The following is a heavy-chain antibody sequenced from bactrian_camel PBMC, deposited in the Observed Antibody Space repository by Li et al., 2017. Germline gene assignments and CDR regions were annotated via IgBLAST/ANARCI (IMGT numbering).Heavy chain of an antibody. J-gene: IGHJ4*01. CDR2: SDGAGRT. D-gene: IGHD1*01. V-gene: IGHV3S55*01. CDR1: GLTSSRAC. Sequence: QLVESGGGSVQAGGSLRLSCAASGLTSSRACMGWFRQAPGKEREAVANSDGAGRTRYADSVKGRFTISKDNAKNTLYLQMNSLKPEDTAMYYCAARGFLYCDSVWDYWGQGTQVTVS. CDR3: AARGFLYCDSVWDY.